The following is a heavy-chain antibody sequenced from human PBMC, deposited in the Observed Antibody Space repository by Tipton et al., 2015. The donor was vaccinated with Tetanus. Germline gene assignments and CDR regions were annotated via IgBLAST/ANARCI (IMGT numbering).Heavy chain of an antibody. Sequence: LRLSCTVSGASLRGGDYHWSWIRQPPGKGLEWLAYISGSGTTNSNYYLKSRITMTRDTSRNQFSLTLTSVTAADTAVYFCTGDDYYDTSLRDYYGMDVWGPGTTVTVSS. D-gene: IGHD3-22*01. J-gene: IGHJ6*02. CDR1: GASLRGGDYH. CDR2: ISGSGTT. CDR3: TGDDYYDTSLRDYYGMDV. V-gene: IGHV4-61*08.